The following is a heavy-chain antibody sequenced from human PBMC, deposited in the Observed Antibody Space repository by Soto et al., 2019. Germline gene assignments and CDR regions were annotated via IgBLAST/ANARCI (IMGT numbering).Heavy chain of an antibody. D-gene: IGHD4-17*01. J-gene: IGHJ1*01. CDR3: ARDLRPTAPWAIQH. CDR1: GGTFSSYT. V-gene: IGHV1-69*04. Sequence: GASVKVSCKASGGTFSSYTISWVRQAPGQGLEWMGRIIPILGIANYAQKFQGRVTITADKSTSTAYMELSSLRSEDTAVYYCARDLRPTAPWAIQHWGQGTLVTVS. CDR2: IIPILGIA.